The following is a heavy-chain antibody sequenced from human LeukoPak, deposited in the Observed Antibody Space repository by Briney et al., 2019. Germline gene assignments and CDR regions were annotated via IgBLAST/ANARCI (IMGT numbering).Heavy chain of an antibody. D-gene: IGHD7-27*01. Sequence: GRSQRLSCAASGFTFSSYGMHWVRQAPGKGLEWVAVIWYDGSNKYYADSVKGRFTISRDNSKNTLYLQMNSLRAEDTAVYYCARMMGTFIDYWGQGTLVTVSS. CDR1: GFTFSSYG. CDR3: ARMMGTFIDY. J-gene: IGHJ4*02. V-gene: IGHV3-33*01. CDR2: IWYDGSNK.